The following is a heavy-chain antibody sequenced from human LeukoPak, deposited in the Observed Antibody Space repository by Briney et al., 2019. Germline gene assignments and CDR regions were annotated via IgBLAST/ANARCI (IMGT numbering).Heavy chain of an antibody. CDR2: IYYSGST. J-gene: IGHJ6*03. CDR1: GGSISSGGYY. D-gene: IGHD3-10*01. CDR3: ARGSHTMVRGVISYYYYYMDV. Sequence: PSETLSLTCTVSGGSISSGGYYWSWIRQHPGKGLEWIGYIYYSGSTYYNPSLKSRVTISVDTSKNQRSLKLSSVTAADTAVYYCARGSHTMVRGVISYYYYYMDVWGKGTTVTVSS. V-gene: IGHV4-31*03.